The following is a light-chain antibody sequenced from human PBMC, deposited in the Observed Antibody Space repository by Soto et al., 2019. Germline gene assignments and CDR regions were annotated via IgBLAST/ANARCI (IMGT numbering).Light chain of an antibody. V-gene: IGKV3-20*01. CDR1: QSVSTSN. CDR3: QQYDNSVWT. Sequence: EIVLTHSPATLSLSPGERATLSFSSGQSVSTSNLAWYQQRPGQAPRLLIYGASRRATGIPDRFSGSGSGTDFTLTISRLEPEDLAVYYCQQYDNSVWTFGQGTKVDIK. CDR2: GAS. J-gene: IGKJ1*01.